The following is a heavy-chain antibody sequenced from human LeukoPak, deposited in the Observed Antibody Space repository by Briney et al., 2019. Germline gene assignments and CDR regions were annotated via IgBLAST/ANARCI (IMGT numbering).Heavy chain of an antibody. CDR2: ISPSGDIT. D-gene: IGHD5-12*01. V-gene: IGHV3-23*01. J-gene: IGHJ4*02. CDR3: ARGRGIVATNIDY. Sequence: GGSLRLSCAASGFTFSNNGINWVRQAPGKGLEWVSAISPSGDITYYADSVQGRFTISRDNSKNMVYVQMNSLRAEDTAVYYCARGRGIVATNIDYWGQGTLVTVSS. CDR1: GFTFSNNG.